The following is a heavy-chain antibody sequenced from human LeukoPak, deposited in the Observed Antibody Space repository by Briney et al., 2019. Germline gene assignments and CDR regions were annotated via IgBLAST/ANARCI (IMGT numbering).Heavy chain of an antibody. CDR3: ARLIIAVAGSGYYYYGMDV. V-gene: IGHV4-34*01. J-gene: IGHJ6*02. Sequence: TETLSLTCAVYGGSFSGYYWSWIRQPPGKGLEWIGEINHSGSTNYNPSLKSRVTISVDTSKNQFSLKLSSVTAADTAVYYCARLIIAVAGSGYYYYGMDVWGQGTTVTVSS. CDR1: GGSFSGYY. CDR2: INHSGST. D-gene: IGHD6-19*01.